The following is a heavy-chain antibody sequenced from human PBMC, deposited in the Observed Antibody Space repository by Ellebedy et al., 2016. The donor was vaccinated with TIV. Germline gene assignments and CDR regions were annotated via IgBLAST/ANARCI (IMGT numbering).Heavy chain of an antibody. J-gene: IGHJ2*01. CDR2: IGTAGDP. V-gene: IGHV3-13*05. D-gene: IGHD3-10*01. CDR3: ARGVYYYKGGNSWSFDL. CDR1: GFTFSSYD. Sequence: GESLKISXAASGFTFSSYDMHWVRQPTGKGLEWVSAIGTAGDPYYPGSVKGRFTISRENAKNSLYLQMNSLRAGDTAVYYCARGVYYYKGGNSWSFDLWGRGTLVTVSS.